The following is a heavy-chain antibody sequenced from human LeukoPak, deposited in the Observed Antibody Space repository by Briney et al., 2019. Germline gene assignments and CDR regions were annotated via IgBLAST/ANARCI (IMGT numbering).Heavy chain of an antibody. D-gene: IGHD3-9*01. CDR2: IYRSGST. Sequence: SETLSLTCTVSGYSISSGYYWGWIRQPPGKGLEWIGTIYRSGSTYSNPSLRGRVTISVDTSKNQFSLKLSSVTAADTAVYYCARKYYDILTGYYAYYGMDVWGQGTTVTVSS. V-gene: IGHV4-38-2*02. CDR1: GYSISSGYY. CDR3: ARKYYDILTGYYAYYGMDV. J-gene: IGHJ6*02.